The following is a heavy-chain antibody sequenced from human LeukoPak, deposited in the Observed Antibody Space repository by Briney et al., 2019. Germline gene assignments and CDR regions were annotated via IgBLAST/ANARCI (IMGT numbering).Heavy chain of an antibody. CDR2: IIPILGIA. CDR3: ARDSHTVVFDY. CDR1: GGTFSSYA. D-gene: IGHD4-4*01. V-gene: IGHV1-69*04. Sequence: SVKVSCKASGGTFSSYAISWVRQAPGQGLEWMGRIIPILGIANYAQKFQGRVTITADKSTSTAYMELSSLRSEDTAVYYCARDSHTVVFDYWGQGTLVAVSS. J-gene: IGHJ4*02.